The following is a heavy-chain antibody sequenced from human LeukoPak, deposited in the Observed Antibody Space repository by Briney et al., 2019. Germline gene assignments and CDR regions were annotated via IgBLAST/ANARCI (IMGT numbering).Heavy chain of an antibody. CDR2: IDNEGSSS. Sequence: PGGSLRLSCAPSGFTFRSHWMHWVRQAPGVGLLWVSRIDNEGSSSVYAESVQGRFIIFRDNADNTLYLQMNSLRAEDTGVYYCARGVRGPDYWGQGTLVTVSS. J-gene: IGHJ4*02. V-gene: IGHV3-74*01. CDR1: GFTFRSHW. D-gene: IGHD3-16*01. CDR3: ARGVRGPDY.